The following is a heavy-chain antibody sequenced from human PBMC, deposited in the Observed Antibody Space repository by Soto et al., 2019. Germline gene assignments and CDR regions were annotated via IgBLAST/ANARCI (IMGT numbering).Heavy chain of an antibody. J-gene: IGHJ4*02. D-gene: IGHD1-1*01. CDR1: VFTFSSFA. CDR3: AKDPPKTGTTFDY. Sequence: GCLILSFAASVFTFSSFAMSWVRQAPGKGLEWVSTINKSRGSTYYADSVKGRFTISRDNSKNMLFLQINGLRAEDTAVYYCAKDPPKTGTTFDYWGRGTMVTVSS. V-gene: IGHV3-23*01. CDR2: INKSRGST.